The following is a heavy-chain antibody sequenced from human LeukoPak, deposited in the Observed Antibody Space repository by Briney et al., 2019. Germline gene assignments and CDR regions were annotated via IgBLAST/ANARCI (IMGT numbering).Heavy chain of an antibody. CDR2: XYSGGTT. J-gene: IGHJ2*01. CDR1: GFTFSSYA. D-gene: IGHD5-24*01. Sequence: GGSLRLSCAASGFTFSSYAMSXXXQAPGKGXXWXXXXYSGGTTYYADSVKGRFTISRDYSENTLYLQMNNLRAEDTAVYYCASPSAEMTAINGWYFDVWGRGTLVTVSS. V-gene: IGHV3-66*01. CDR3: ASPSAEMTAINGWYFDV.